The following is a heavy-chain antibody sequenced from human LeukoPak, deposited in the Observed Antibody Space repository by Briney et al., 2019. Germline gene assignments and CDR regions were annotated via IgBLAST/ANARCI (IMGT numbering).Heavy chain of an antibody. V-gene: IGHV3-7*01. CDR2: IKQDGSEK. J-gene: IGHJ4*02. CDR1: GFTFSSYW. D-gene: IGHD7-27*01. Sequence: GGSLRLSCAASGFTFSSYWMSWVRQAPGKWLEWVANIKQDGSEKYYVDSVKGRFTISRDNAKNSLYLQMNSLRAEDTAVYYCARDRDWGPYYFDYWGQGTLVTVSS. CDR3: ARDRDWGPYYFDY.